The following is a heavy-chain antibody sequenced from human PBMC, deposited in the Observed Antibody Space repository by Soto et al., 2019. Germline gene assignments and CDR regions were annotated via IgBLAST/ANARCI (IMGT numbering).Heavy chain of an antibody. V-gene: IGHV1-69*13. Sequence: GGSVKDSFKASGGTFSTFGISWVRQAPGQGLEWMGGIIPFFGTARYSQKFEDRITITADESTNTVYMDLRSLTSEDTAIYYCAKSAPMDAGDKYYYDFWGQGALVTVSS. D-gene: IGHD4-17*01. CDR1: GGTFSTFG. CDR2: IIPFFGTA. CDR3: AKSAPMDAGDKYYYDF. J-gene: IGHJ4*02.